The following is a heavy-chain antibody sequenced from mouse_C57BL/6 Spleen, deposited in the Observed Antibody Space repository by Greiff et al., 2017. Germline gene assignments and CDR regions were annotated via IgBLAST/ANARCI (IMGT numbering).Heavy chain of an antibody. CDR3: ARQGDYDDFDV. V-gene: IGHV5-6*01. CDR2: ISSGGSYT. J-gene: IGHJ1*03. D-gene: IGHD2-4*01. Sequence: EVKLMESGGDLVKPGGSLKLSCAASGFTFSSYGMSWVRQTPDKRLEWVATISSGGSYTYYPDSVKGRFTISRDNAKNTLYLQMSSLKSEDTAMYYCARQGDYDDFDVWGTGTTVTVSS. CDR1: GFTFSSYG.